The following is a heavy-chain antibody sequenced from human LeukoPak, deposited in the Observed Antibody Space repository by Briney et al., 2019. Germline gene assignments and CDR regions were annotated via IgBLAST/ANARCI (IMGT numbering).Heavy chain of an antibody. CDR2: IYTSGST. CDR3: ARGVLRYFDWATRFDP. J-gene: IGHJ5*02. Sequence: SETLSLTCTVSGGSISSGSYYWSWIRQPAGKGLEWIGRIYTSGSTNYNPSLKSRVTISVDTSKNQFSLKLSSVTAADTAVYYCARGVLRYFDWATRFDPWGQGTLVTVSS. V-gene: IGHV4-61*02. CDR1: GGSISSGSYY. D-gene: IGHD3-9*01.